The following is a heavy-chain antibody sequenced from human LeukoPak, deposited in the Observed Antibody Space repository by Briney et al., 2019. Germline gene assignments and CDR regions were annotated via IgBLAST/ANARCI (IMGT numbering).Heavy chain of an antibody. CDR1: GGSISSSGYY. CDR2: IYYSGST. Sequence: SETLSLTCTVSGGSISSSGYYWGWIRQPPGKGLEWIGSIYYSGSTYYKPSLRSRVTISVDTSKNQFSLKLSSVTAADTALYYCARRVWYSTNIDYWGQGILVTVSS. D-gene: IGHD6-13*01. J-gene: IGHJ4*02. V-gene: IGHV4-39*01. CDR3: ARRVWYSTNIDY.